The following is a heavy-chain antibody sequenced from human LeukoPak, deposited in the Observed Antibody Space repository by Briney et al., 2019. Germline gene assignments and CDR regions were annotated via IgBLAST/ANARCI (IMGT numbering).Heavy chain of an antibody. J-gene: IGHJ4*02. V-gene: IGHV4-39*07. CDR1: GGSISSSSYY. CDR3: ARGGAGRAGN. Sequence: SETLSLTCIVSGGSISSSSYYWGWTRQPPGKGLEWIGEVNHSGSTNYNPSLKSRVTISLDTSKNQFSLKLSSVTAADTAVYYCARGGAGRAGNWGQGTLVTVSS. D-gene: IGHD3-10*01. CDR2: VNHSGST.